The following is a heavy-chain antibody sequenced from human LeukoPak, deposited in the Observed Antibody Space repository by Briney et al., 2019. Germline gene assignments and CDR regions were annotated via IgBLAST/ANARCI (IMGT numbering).Heavy chain of an antibody. D-gene: IGHD6-19*01. J-gene: IGHJ4*02. Sequence: GGSLRLSCAASGFTFSNYAMSWVRQAPGKGLEWVSAISGSGGSTYYADSVKGRFTISRDNSKNTLYLQMNSLRAEDTAVYYCAKDQTYSSGWPPLYYFDYWGQETLVTVSS. CDR1: GFTFSNYA. V-gene: IGHV3-23*01. CDR3: AKDQTYSSGWPPLYYFDY. CDR2: ISGSGGST.